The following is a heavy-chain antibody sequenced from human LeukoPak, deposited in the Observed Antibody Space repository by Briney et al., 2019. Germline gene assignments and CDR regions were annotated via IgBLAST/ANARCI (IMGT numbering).Heavy chain of an antibody. D-gene: IGHD5-12*01. V-gene: IGHV3-23*01. J-gene: IGHJ3*01. CDR1: GFNFADSA. Sequence: GGSLRLSCAASGFNFADSAMSWVRQSPRKGLEWVSLISFNGRNTYYGDSVKGRFTISRDNSKDTVYLQMNSLRAEDTAIFYCARDIELSTWGPGTMVTVSS. CDR3: ARDIELST. CDR2: ISFNGRNT.